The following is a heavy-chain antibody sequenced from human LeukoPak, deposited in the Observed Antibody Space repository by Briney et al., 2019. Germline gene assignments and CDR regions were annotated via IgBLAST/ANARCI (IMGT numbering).Heavy chain of an antibody. CDR3: ARSRGYSYGYIDPFDY. CDR2: ISSSGSTI. V-gene: IGHV3-48*03. CDR1: GFTFSSYE. D-gene: IGHD5-18*01. Sequence: PGGSLGLSCAASGFTFSSYEMNWVRQAPGKGLEWVSYISSSGSTIYYADSVKGRFTISRDNAKNSLYLQMNSLRAEDTAVYYCARSRGYSYGYIDPFDYWGQGTLVTVSS. J-gene: IGHJ4*02.